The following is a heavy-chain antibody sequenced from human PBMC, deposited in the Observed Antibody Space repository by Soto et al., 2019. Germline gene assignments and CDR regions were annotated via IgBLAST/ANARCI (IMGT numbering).Heavy chain of an antibody. CDR1: EFTFSSYG. J-gene: IGHJ6*02. CDR2: IWYDGSNK. V-gene: IGHV3-33*01. D-gene: IGHD3-10*01. CDR3: ARDSWGYIWYYYGMDV. Sequence: GGSLRLSCAASEFTFSSYGMHWVRQAPGKGLEWVAVIWYDGSNKYYADSVKGRFTISRDNSKNTLYLQMNSLRAEDTAVYYCARDSWGYIWYYYGMDVPGQGTTVTVSS.